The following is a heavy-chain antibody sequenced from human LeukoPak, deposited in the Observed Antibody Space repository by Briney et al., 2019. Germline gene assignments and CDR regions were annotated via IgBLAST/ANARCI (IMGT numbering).Heavy chain of an antibody. V-gene: IGHV3-30*02. CDR1: GFTFSSYG. Sequence: GGSLRLSCAASGFTFSSYGMHWVRQAPGKGLEWVAFIRYDGSNKYYADSVKGRFTISRDNSKNTLYLQMNSLRAEDTAVYYCARYVGGTAGTTHSFDCWCQVTLVSVTS. D-gene: IGHD1-1*01. J-gene: IGHJ4*02. CDR3: ARYVGGTAGTTHSFDC. CDR2: IRYDGSNK.